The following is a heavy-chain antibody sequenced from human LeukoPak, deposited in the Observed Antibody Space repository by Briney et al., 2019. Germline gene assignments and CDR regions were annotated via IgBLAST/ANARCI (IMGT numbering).Heavy chain of an antibody. CDR1: GGSISSYY. V-gene: IGHV4-4*07. D-gene: IGHD3-9*01. Sequence: SETLSLTCTVSGGSISSYYWTWIRQPAGKGLEWIGRIYTSGSTNYNPSLKSRVTMSVDTSKNQFSLKLSSVTAADTAVYYCARGRYFDWSAAYYYMDVWGKGTTVTISS. CDR3: ARGRYFDWSAAYYYMDV. J-gene: IGHJ6*03. CDR2: IYTSGST.